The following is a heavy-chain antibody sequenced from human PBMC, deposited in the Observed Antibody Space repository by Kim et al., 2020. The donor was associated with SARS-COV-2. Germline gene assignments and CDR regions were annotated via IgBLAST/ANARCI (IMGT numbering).Heavy chain of an antibody. V-gene: IGHV1-69*13. CDR2: IIPIFDMA. D-gene: IGHD3-10*01. J-gene: IGHJ6*02. Sequence: SVKVSCKASGGTFSSYAITWVRQAPGQGLEWMGGIIPIFDMANYAQNFQGRVTITADDSTSTAYMELRSLRSEDTAVYYCARSGYTGSYYSGYYYYAMHVWGQGTTVTVSS. CDR1: GGTFSSYA. CDR3: ARSGYTGSYYSGYYYYAMHV.